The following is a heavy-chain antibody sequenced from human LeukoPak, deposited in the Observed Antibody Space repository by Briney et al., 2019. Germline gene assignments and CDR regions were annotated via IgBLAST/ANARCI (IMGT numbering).Heavy chain of an antibody. D-gene: IGHD3-22*01. V-gene: IGHV4-30-4*01. CDR1: GGSISNGYYF. CDR3: ARGRLTKRITMIVVVHRHLQH. Sequence: SQTLSLTCTFSGGSISNGYYFWSWSRQTPGKGLELIGYIYYSGTTYYNPSLKSRLTISLDTSKNQFSLKLISVTAADTDVYYCARGRLTKRITMIVVVHRHLQHWGQGTLVTVSS. CDR2: IYYSGTT. J-gene: IGHJ1*01.